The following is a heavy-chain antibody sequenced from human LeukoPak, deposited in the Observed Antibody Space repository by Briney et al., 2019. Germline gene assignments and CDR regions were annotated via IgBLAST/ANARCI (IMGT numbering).Heavy chain of an antibody. D-gene: IGHD1-1*01. CDR2: ISNSGKSI. J-gene: IGHJ4*02. CDR3: ARDHDFALDY. Sequence: GGPLRLSCAASGFTFSSYSMNWVRQPPGKGLEWVSYISNSGKSIYYADSVKGRFTISRDNAKNSLDLQMSSLRDEDTAVYYCARDHDFALDYWGQGTLVTVSS. V-gene: IGHV3-48*02. CDR1: GFTFSSYS.